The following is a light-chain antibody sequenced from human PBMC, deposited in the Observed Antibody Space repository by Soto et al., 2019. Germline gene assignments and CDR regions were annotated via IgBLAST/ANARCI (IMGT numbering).Light chain of an antibody. CDR3: CSYAVANTLV. V-gene: IGLV2-11*01. J-gene: IGLJ3*02. Sequence: QSALTQPRSVSGSPGQSVTFSCIGTSSDIGTYNFVSWYQQSPGKAPKLIIYDVTKWPSGVPDRFSGSKSGSTASLTISGLQSEDEADYYCCSYAVANTLVFGGGTKVTVL. CDR1: SSDIGTYNF. CDR2: DVT.